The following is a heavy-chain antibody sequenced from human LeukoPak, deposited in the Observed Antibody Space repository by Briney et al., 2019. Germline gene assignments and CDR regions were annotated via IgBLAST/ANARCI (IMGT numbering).Heavy chain of an antibody. CDR1: GFTFSSYS. Sequence: GGSLRLPCAASGFTFSSYSMNWVRQAPGKGLEWVSSISGGSGYIYYADSVKGRFTISRDNAENSLYLQMNSLRAEDTAVYYCVGGPISAAGEDYWGRGILVTVSS. CDR3: VGGPISAAGEDY. CDR2: ISGGSGYI. J-gene: IGHJ4*02. D-gene: IGHD6-13*01. V-gene: IGHV3-21*01.